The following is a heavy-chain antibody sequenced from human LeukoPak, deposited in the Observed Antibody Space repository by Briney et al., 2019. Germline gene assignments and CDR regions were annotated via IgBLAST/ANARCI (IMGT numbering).Heavy chain of an antibody. J-gene: IGHJ5*02. CDR2: INPNSGGT. D-gene: IGHD6-13*01. Sequence: ASVTVSCKASGYTFTGYYMHWLRQAPGQGLEWVGWINPNSGGTNYAQRFQGRVTMTRDTSISTAYMELSRLKSDDTAVYYCARVVGAPDSSWSRDWFDPWGQGTLVTVSS. V-gene: IGHV1-2*02. CDR1: GYTFTGYY. CDR3: ARVVGAPDSSWSRDWFDP.